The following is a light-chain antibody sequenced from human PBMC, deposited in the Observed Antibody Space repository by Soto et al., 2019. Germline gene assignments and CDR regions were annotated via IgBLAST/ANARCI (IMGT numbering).Light chain of an antibody. CDR2: GAS. V-gene: IGKV3-20*01. Sequence: EVVLTQSPGTLSLSPGERATLSCRASQSVSNNYLAWYQQKPGQAPRLLIYGASNRATGIPDRFSGSGSGTDFTLTISRLEPEDFAVYYCHQYGSSGTFAQRTKVDI. CDR3: HQYGSSGT. CDR1: QSVSNNY. J-gene: IGKJ1*01.